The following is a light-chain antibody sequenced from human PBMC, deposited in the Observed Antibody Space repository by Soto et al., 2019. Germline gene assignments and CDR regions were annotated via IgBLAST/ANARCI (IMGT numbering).Light chain of an antibody. Sequence: IVMTQSPDTLSVSPGEGATLSCRASQRISTNLAWYQQRPGQAPRLLIYDASTRATGIPARFSGSGSGTEFTLTISSLQSEDSAVYYCQQSHNRPYFGPGTKVEIK. CDR1: QRISTN. V-gene: IGKV3D-15*01. CDR2: DAS. J-gene: IGKJ3*01. CDR3: QQSHNRPY.